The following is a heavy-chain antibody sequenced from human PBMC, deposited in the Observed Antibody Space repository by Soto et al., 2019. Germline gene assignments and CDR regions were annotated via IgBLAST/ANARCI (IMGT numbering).Heavy chain of an antibody. CDR2: INPSGGST. V-gene: IGHV1-46*01. D-gene: IGHD2-21*02. J-gene: IGHJ6*03. CDR1: GYTFTSYY. Sequence: ASVKVSCKASGYTFTSYYMHWVRQAPGQGLEWMGIINPSGGSTSYAQKFQGRVTMTRDTSTSTVYMELSSLRSEDTAVYYCARGGGDYGHRYYYYMDVWGKGTTVTVSS. CDR3: ARGGGDYGHRYYYYMDV.